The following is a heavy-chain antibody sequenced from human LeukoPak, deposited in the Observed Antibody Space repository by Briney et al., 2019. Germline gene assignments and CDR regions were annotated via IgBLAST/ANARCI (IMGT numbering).Heavy chain of an antibody. CDR2: ISYDGSNK. Sequence: GGSLRLSCAASGFTFSSYGMHWVRQAPGKGLEWVAVISYDGSNKYYADSVKGRFTISRDNSKNTLYLQMNSLRAEDTAVYYCAKDGSAEWELLHIDYWGQGTLVTVSS. J-gene: IGHJ4*02. V-gene: IGHV3-30*18. CDR3: AKDGSAEWELLHIDY. D-gene: IGHD1-26*01. CDR1: GFTFSSYG.